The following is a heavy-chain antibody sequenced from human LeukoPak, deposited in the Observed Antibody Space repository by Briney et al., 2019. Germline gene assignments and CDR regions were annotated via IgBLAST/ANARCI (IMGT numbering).Heavy chain of an antibody. D-gene: IGHD1-26*01. Sequence: SVKVSCKASGFTFTSSAMQWVRQARGQRLEWIGWIVVGSGNTNYAQKFQERVTITRDMSTSTAYMELSSLRSEDTAVYYCAAENYLVGATGLDAFDIWDQGTMVTVSS. V-gene: IGHV1-58*02. CDR1: GFTFTSSA. CDR3: AAENYLVGATGLDAFDI. J-gene: IGHJ3*02. CDR2: IVVGSGNT.